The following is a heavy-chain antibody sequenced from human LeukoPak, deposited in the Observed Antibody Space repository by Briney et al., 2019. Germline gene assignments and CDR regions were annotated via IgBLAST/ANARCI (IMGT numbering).Heavy chain of an antibody. V-gene: IGHV3-30*02. CDR1: GFTLSSYG. D-gene: IGHD2-2*03. J-gene: IGHJ4*02. CDR3: AKTGYCSSTSCSIYYFDY. CDR2: IRYDGSNK. Sequence: GGSLRLSCAASGFTLSSYGMHWVRQAPGKGLEWVAFIRYDGSNKYYADSVKGRFTISRDNSKNTLYLQMNSLRAEDTAVYYCAKTGYCSSTSCSIYYFDYWGQGTLVTVSS.